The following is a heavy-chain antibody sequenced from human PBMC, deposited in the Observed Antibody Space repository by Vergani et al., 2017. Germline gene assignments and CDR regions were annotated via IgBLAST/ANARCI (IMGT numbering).Heavy chain of an antibody. Sequence: EVQLVQSGAEVKKPGESLKISCKGSGYSFTSYWIGWVRQMPGQGLEWMGIIYPGDSDTRYSPSFQGQVTIAADTSVSTAYLQWSSLKASDTAMYYCARHQDLYDSSGRANLVLDYWGQGTLVTVSS. V-gene: IGHV5-51*01. D-gene: IGHD3-22*01. CDR1: GYSFTSYW. J-gene: IGHJ4*02. CDR3: ARHQDLYDSSGRANLVLDY. CDR2: IYPGDSDT.